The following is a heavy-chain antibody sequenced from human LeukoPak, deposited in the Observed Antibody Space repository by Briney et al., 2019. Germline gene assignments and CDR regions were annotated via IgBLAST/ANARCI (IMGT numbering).Heavy chain of an antibody. CDR3: AREGYSQGYYMDV. D-gene: IGHD5-24*01. V-gene: IGHV4-30-2*01. CDR2: TYASGTT. J-gene: IGHJ6*03. CDR1: GGSISSGGYY. Sequence: SETLSLTCNVSGGSISSGGYYWTWIRQPPGKGLELIGFTYASGTTYYNPSLKKRVTISVHGSKNQFSLNLSSATAADTAVYYCAREGYSQGYYMDVWGKGTTVTVSS.